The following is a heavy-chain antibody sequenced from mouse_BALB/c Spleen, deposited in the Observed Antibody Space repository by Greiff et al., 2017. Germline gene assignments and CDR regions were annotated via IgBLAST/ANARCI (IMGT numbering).Heavy chain of an antibody. Sequence: VHLVESGGGLVQPGGSRKLSCAASGFTFSSFGMHWVRQAPEKGLEWVAYISSGSSTIYYADTVKGRFTISRDNPKNTLFLQMTSLRSEDTAMYYCARELMFAYWGQGTLVTVSA. V-gene: IGHV5-17*02. J-gene: IGHJ3*01. CDR1: GFTFSSFG. CDR3: ARELMFAY. CDR2: ISSGSSTI.